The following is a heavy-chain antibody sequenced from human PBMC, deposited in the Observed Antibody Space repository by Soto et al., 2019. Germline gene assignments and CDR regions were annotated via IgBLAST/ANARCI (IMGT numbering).Heavy chain of an antibody. CDR1: GGSISSGGYY. J-gene: IGHJ3*02. Sequence: SETLSLTCTVSGGSISSGGYYWSWIRQHPGKGLEWIGYIYYSGSTYYNPSLKSRVTISVDTSKNQFSLKLSSVTAADTAVYYCAREYYYDSSGYVHDAFDIWGQGTVVTVSS. CDR3: AREYYYDSSGYVHDAFDI. CDR2: IYYSGST. V-gene: IGHV4-31*03. D-gene: IGHD3-22*01.